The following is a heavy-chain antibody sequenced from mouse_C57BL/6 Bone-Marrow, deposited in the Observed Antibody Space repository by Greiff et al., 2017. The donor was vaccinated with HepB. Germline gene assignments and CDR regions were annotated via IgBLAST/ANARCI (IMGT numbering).Heavy chain of an antibody. CDR2: IRLKSDNYAT. CDR1: GFTFSNYW. Sequence: EVKVEESGGGLVQPGGSMKLSCVASGFTFSNYWMNWVRQSPEKGLEWVAQIRLKSDNYATHYAESVKGRFTISRDDSKSSVYLQMNNLRAEDTGIYYCTGPLRQDYYAMDYWGQGTSVTVSS. CDR3: TGPLRQDYYAMDY. V-gene: IGHV6-3*01. J-gene: IGHJ4*01. D-gene: IGHD2-12*01.